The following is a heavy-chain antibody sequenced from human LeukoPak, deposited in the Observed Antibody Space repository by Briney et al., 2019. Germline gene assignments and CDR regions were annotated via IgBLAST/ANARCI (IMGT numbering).Heavy chain of an antibody. CDR2: ISGSGGST. CDR1: GFTFSSYA. V-gene: IGHV3-23*01. CDR3: AKYSSGWYEMGYFDY. Sequence: GGSLRLSCAAPGFTFSSYAMSWVRQAPGKGLEWVSAISGSGGSTYYADSVKGRFTISRDNSKNTLYLQMNSLRAEDTAVYYCAKYSSGWYEMGYFDYWGQGTLVTVSS. J-gene: IGHJ4*02. D-gene: IGHD6-19*01.